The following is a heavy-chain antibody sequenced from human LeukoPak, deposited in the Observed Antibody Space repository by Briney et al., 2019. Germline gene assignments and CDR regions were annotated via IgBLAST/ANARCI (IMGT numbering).Heavy chain of an antibody. V-gene: IGHV4-34*01. Sequence: SETLSLTCAVYGGSFSGYYWSWIRQPPGKGLEWIGEINHSGSTNYNPSLKSRVTISVDTSKNQFSLKLSSVTAADTAVYYCARVSRWGPNWFDPWGQGTLVTVSS. CDR1: GGSFSGYY. D-gene: IGHD6-13*01. CDR3: ARVSRWGPNWFDP. J-gene: IGHJ5*02. CDR2: INHSGST.